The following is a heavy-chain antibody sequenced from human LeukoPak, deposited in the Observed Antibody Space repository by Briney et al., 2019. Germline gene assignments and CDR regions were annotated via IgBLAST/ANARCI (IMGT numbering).Heavy chain of an antibody. J-gene: IGHJ4*02. CDR2: TKPDGSAE. D-gene: IGHD2-15*01. V-gene: IGHV3-7*01. Sequence: GGSLRLSCAASGFTFRIYWMGWVRQAPGKGLEWVANTKPDGSAEYYADSVRGRFTASRDNANNLLYLQMNRLRAKDTAVYYCARDGGLHTNFDYWGQGTLLTVSS. CDR3: ARDGGLHTNFDY. CDR1: GFTFRIYW.